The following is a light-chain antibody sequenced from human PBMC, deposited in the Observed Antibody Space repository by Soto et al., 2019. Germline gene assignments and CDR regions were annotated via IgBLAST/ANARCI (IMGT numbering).Light chain of an antibody. CDR2: EVS. V-gene: IGLV2-14*01. Sequence: QSVLTQPASVSGSPGQSITISCTGTSSDVAAYNYVSWYQQHPGKAPKLMIYEVSNRPSGVSNRFSGSKSGNTASLTISGLQAEDEADYYCSSYTSSTTLYVFGTGTQLTVL. J-gene: IGLJ1*01. CDR1: SSDVAAYNY. CDR3: SSYTSSTTLYV.